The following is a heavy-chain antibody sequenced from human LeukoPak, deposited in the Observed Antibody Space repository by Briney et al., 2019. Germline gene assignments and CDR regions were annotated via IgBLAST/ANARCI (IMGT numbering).Heavy chain of an antibody. V-gene: IGHV1-8*01. D-gene: IGHD3-10*01. CDR1: RYTFTSYD. J-gene: IGHJ5*02. CDR2: MNPNTGST. Sequence: ASVKVSCKASRYTFTSYDINWVREAAGQRLEWMGWMNPNTGSTGLAQKFQGRLTMTRDASISTAYMELSSLRSDDTAVYYCARGALTMVRVGNWFDPWGQGTLVTVSS. CDR3: ARGALTMVRVGNWFDP.